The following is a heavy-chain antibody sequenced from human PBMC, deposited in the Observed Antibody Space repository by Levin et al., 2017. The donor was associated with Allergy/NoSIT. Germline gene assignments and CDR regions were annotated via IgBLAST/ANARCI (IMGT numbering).Heavy chain of an antibody. CDR2: ISYSGST. Sequence: SQTLSLTCTVSGGSISSSSYYWGWIRQPPGKGLEWIGSISYSGSTYYNPSLKSRVTISVDTSKNQFSLKLSSVTAADTAVYYCATSTITSFYFFDYWGQGTLVTVSS. CDR3: ATSTITSFYFFDY. D-gene: IGHD5/OR15-5a*01. V-gene: IGHV4-39*01. CDR1: GGSISSSSYY. J-gene: IGHJ4*02.